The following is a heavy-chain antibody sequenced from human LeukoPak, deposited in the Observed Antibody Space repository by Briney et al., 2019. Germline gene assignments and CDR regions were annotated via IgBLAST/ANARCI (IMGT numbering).Heavy chain of an antibody. Sequence: PGGSLRLSCAASGFTFSNYWMHWVRQAPGKGLVWVSRINSDARSTSYADSVKGRFTISRDNAKNSLFLQMNSLRAEDTAVYYCARVLRYCSGGNCYSGGLGYMDVWGKGTTVTISS. J-gene: IGHJ6*03. D-gene: IGHD2-15*01. CDR1: GFTFSNYW. CDR3: ARVLRYCSGGNCYSGGLGYMDV. CDR2: INSDARST. V-gene: IGHV3-74*01.